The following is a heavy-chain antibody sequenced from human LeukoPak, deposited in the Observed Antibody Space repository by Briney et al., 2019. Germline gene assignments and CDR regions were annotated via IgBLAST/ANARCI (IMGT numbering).Heavy chain of an antibody. CDR2: IYTSGST. Sequence: SETLSLTCTVSGGSISSGSYYWSWIRQPAGKGLEWIGRIYTSGSTNYNPSLKSRVTISVDTSKNQFSLKLSSVTAADTAVYYCARLRGATVAHNWFDPWGQGTLVTVSS. CDR1: GGSISSGSYY. J-gene: IGHJ5*02. CDR3: ARLRGATVAHNWFDP. D-gene: IGHD6-19*01. V-gene: IGHV4-61*02.